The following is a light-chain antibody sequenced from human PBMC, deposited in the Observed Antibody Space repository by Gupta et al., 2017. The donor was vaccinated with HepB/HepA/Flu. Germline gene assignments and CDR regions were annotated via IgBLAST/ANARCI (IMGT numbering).Light chain of an antibody. CDR3: QQYDSTPFT. V-gene: IGKV4-1*01. CDR1: QSVLYSSNNKNY. Sequence: DIVMTQSPHSLAVSLGERATINCKSSQSVLYSSNNKNYLAWYQQKPGQPPKLLIYLASTRESGVPDRFSGSGSGTDFTLTISSLQAEDVAVYYCQQYDSTPFTFGPGTKVDIK. J-gene: IGKJ3*01. CDR2: LAS.